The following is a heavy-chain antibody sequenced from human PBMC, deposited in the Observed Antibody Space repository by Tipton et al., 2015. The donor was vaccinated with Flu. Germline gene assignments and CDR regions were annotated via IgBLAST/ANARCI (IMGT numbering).Heavy chain of an antibody. CDR3: AGDTIFGVAH. CDR1: GGSISSSSYY. Sequence: TLSPTCTVSGGSISSSSYYWGWIRQPPGKGLEWIGSIYYSGSTYYNPSLKSRVTISVDTSKNQFSLKLSSVTAADTAVYYCAGDTIFGVAHWGQGTLVTVSS. D-gene: IGHD3-3*01. J-gene: IGHJ4*02. CDR2: IYYSGST. V-gene: IGHV4-39*07.